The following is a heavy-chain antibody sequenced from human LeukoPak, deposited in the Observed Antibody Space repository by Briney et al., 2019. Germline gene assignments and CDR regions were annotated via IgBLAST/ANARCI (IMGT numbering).Heavy chain of an antibody. D-gene: IGHD3-10*01. V-gene: IGHV4-61*08. CDR3: ARVGGVGHTWGGKSKAV. CDR2: ISYRGDT. CDR1: GVHNRWCLL. J-gene: IGHJ4*02. Sequence: TPSETLSLTRCLSGVHNRWCLLMEFRQPPGKGLEWIGYISYRGDTMYNPSLTSRVTISMDTSRNQFYLKLNSVTAADTAVYYCARVGGVGHTWGGKSKAVCGQGTLVTVSS.